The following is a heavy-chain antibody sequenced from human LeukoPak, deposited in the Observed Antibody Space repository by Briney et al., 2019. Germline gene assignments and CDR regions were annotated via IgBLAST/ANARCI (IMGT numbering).Heavy chain of an antibody. D-gene: IGHD3-22*01. CDR1: GGSISSYY. V-gene: IGHV4-59*08. CDR2: IYYSGST. J-gene: IGHJ4*02. CDR3: ARETYYYDGSGSAITDYFDY. Sequence: SETLSLTCTVSGGSISSYYWSWIRQPPGKGLEWIGYIYYSGSTNYNPSLKSRVTISVDTSKNQFSLKLSSVTAADTAVYYCARETYYYDGSGSAITDYFDYWGQGTLVTVSS.